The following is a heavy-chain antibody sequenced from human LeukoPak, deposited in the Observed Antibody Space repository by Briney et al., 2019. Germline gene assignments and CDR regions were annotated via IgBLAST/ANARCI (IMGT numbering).Heavy chain of an antibody. J-gene: IGHJ4*02. Sequence: SETLSLTCTVSGGSISSGGYYWSWIRQPPGKGLEWIGYIYRSGSTYYNPSLKSRVTTSIDTSKNQFSLKLNSVTAADTAVYYCAAESERWLLRSWGQGTLVTVSS. CDR2: IYRSGST. CDR1: GGSISSGGYY. CDR3: AAESERWLLRS. D-gene: IGHD6-19*01. V-gene: IGHV4-30-2*02.